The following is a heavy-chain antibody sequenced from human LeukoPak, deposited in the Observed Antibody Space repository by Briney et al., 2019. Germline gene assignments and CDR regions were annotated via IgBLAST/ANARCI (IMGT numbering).Heavy chain of an antibody. V-gene: IGHV3-9*01. D-gene: IGHD2-15*01. CDR2: ISWNSGSI. J-gene: IGHJ4*02. Sequence: GGSLRLSCAASGFTFDDYAMHWVRQAPGKGLEWVSGISWNSGSIGYADSVKGRFTISRDNAKNSLYLQMNSLRAEDTAVYYCARVYCSGGSCYGIDFWGQGTLVTVSS. CDR3: ARVYCSGGSCYGIDF. CDR1: GFTFDDYA.